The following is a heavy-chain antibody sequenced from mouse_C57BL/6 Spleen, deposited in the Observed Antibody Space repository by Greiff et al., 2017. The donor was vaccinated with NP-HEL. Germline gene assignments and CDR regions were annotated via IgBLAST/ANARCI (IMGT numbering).Heavy chain of an antibody. Sequence: VQLKESGAELVKPGASVKLSCTASGFNIKDYYMHWVKQRTEQGLEWIGRIDPEDGETKYAPKFQGKATITADTSSNTAYLQLSSLTSEDTAVYYCALYGSSPYYAMDYWGQGTSVTVSS. D-gene: IGHD1-1*01. CDR2: IDPEDGET. J-gene: IGHJ4*01. CDR1: GFNIKDYY. V-gene: IGHV14-2*01. CDR3: ALYGSSPYYAMDY.